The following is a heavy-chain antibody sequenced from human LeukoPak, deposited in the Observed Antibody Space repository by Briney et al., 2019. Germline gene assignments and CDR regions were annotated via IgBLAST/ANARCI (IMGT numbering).Heavy chain of an antibody. J-gene: IGHJ4*02. Sequence: PSETLSLTCAVYGVSFSGYYWSWIRQPPGKGLEWIGEINHSGSTNYNPSLNSRVTISVDTYKNHFSLKLSSVTAADTAVYYCARGTRFAFTVRGGYDYWGQGTLVTVSS. CDR1: GVSFSGYY. CDR2: INHSGST. CDR3: ARGTRFAFTVRGGYDY. D-gene: IGHD3-10*01. V-gene: IGHV4-34*01.